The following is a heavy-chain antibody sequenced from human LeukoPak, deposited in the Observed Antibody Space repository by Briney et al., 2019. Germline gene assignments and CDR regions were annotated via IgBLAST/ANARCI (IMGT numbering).Heavy chain of an antibody. V-gene: IGHV4-31*03. CDR2: IYYSGST. J-gene: IGHJ5*02. CDR3: ARVVGGVVVPAAEAWFDP. D-gene: IGHD2-2*01. CDR1: GGSISSGGYY. Sequence: SETLSLTCTVAGGSISSGGYYWSWIRQHPGKGLEWIGYIYYSGSTYYNPSLKSRVTISVDTSKNQFSLKLSSVTAADTAVYYCARVVGGVVVPAAEAWFDPWGQGTLVTVSS.